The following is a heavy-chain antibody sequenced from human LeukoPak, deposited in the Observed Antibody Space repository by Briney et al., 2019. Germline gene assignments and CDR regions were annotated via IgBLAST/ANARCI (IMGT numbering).Heavy chain of an antibody. Sequence: GGSLRLSCAASGFTFGRHWMSWVRQAPGKGLEWVAHMNQGGSETTNVDSVKGRFTISRDDAKNLVFLQMNSLRVEDTAVYYCAKADIYYDSSGSDYWGQGTLVTVSS. CDR1: GFTFGRHW. CDR2: MNQGGSET. CDR3: AKADIYYDSSGSDY. D-gene: IGHD3-22*01. V-gene: IGHV3-7*01. J-gene: IGHJ4*02.